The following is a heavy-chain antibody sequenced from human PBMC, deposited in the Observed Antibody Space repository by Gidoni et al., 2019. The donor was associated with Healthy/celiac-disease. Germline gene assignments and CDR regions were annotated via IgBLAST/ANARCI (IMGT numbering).Heavy chain of an antibody. V-gene: IGHV1-69*01. CDR1: GGTFSSYA. D-gene: IGHD5-18*01. CDR2: IIPIFGTA. Sequence: QVQLVQSGAEVKKPGSSVKVSCKASGGTFSSYAISWVRQAPGQGLEWMGGIIPIFGTANYAQKFQGRVTITADESTSTAYMELSSLRSEDTAVYYCAVWDRVEVGYSYGGGDFDYWGQGTLVTVSS. CDR3: AVWDRVEVGYSYGGGDFDY. J-gene: IGHJ4*02.